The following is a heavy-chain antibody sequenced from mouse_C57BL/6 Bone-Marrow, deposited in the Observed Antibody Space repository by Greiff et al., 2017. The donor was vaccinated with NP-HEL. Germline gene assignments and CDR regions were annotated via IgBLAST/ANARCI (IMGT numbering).Heavy chain of an antibody. V-gene: IGHV5-4*01. CDR2: VSDGGSYT. Sequence: EVQLVESGGGLVKPGGSLKLSCAASGFTFSSYAMSWVRQTPEKRLEWVATVSDGGSYTYYPDNVKGRFTISRDNAKNNLYLQMSHLKSEDTAMYYCARSTMVTTGDYWGQGTTLTVSS. CDR3: ARSTMVTTGDY. J-gene: IGHJ2*01. D-gene: IGHD2-2*01. CDR1: GFTFSSYA.